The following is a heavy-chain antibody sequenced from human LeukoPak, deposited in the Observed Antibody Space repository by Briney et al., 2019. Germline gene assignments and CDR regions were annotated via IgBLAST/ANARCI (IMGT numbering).Heavy chain of an antibody. CDR2: ISGSGGST. J-gene: IGHJ4*02. V-gene: IGHV3-23*01. CDR1: GFTLSSYA. D-gene: IGHD3-22*01. Sequence: PGGSLRLSCAASGFTLSSYAMSWVRQAPGKGLEWVSAISGSGGSTYYADSVKGRFTISRDNSKNTLYLQMNSLRAEDTAVYYCARGYAKTYYYDSSGYFGYWGQGTLVTVSS. CDR3: ARGYAKTYYYDSSGYFGY.